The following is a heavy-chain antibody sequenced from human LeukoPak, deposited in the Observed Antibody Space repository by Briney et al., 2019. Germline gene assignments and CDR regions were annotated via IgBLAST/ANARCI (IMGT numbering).Heavy chain of an antibody. CDR2: IYYSGST. Sequence: SETLSLTCTVSGGSISSYYWSWIRQPPGKGLEWIGSIYYSGSTYYNPSLKSRVTISVDTSKNQFSLKLSSVTAADTAVYYCARRGIVVVPAAIRTFDIWGQGTMVTVSS. D-gene: IGHD2-2*02. CDR1: GGSISSYY. V-gene: IGHV4-59*05. J-gene: IGHJ3*02. CDR3: ARRGIVVVPAAIRTFDI.